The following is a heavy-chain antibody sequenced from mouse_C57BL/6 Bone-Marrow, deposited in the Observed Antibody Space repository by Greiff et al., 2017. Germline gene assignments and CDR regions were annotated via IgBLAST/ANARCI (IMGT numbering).Heavy chain of an antibody. J-gene: IGHJ2*01. D-gene: IGHD4-1*01. CDR1: GYTFTSSW. Sequence: VQLQQPGAELVKPGASVKMSCKASGYTFTSSWITWLKQRPGQGLEWIGDIYPGSGSTNYNEKFKSKATLDVDTSSSTAYMQLSSLTSEGSAVYYCAGSGYYFDYWGQGTTLTVSS. V-gene: IGHV1-55*01. CDR2: IYPGSGST. CDR3: AGSGYYFDY.